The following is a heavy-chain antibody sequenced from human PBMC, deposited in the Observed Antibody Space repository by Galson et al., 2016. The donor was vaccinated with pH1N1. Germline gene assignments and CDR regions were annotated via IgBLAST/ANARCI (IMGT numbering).Heavy chain of an antibody. Sequence: SVKVSCKAAGYSVTRYYMHWVRQAPGQGLEWMGTIDPSDGTTTYSEKFQGRISLTRDTSTNSVYMELTILRPDDSATYFCARRYFLDYWGQGTLVTVSS. J-gene: IGHJ4*02. CDR2: IDPSDGTT. V-gene: IGHV1-46*01. CDR1: GYSVTRYY. CDR3: ARRYFLDY.